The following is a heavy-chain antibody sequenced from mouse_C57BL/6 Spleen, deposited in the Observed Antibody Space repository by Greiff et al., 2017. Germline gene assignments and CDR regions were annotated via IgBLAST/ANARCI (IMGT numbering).Heavy chain of an antibody. CDR1: GYTFTSSW. V-gene: IGHV1-52*01. D-gene: IGHD3-1*01. J-gene: IGHJ4*01. CDR3: ARGATDAMDY. Sequence: VQLQQPGAELVRPGSSVQLSCKASGYTFTSSWMHWVKQRPIQGLEWIGNIDPSDSETHYNQKFKDKATLTVDKSSSTAYMQLSSLTSEDSAVYYCARGATDAMDYWGQGTSVTVSS. CDR2: IDPSDSET.